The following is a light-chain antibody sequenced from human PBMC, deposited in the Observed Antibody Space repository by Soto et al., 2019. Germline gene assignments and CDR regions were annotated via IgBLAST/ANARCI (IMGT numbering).Light chain of an antibody. V-gene: IGKV3-20*01. Sequence: EIVLTQSPGTLSLSPGERATLSCRASQTVDSSYLAWYQQTPGQAPRLLIYGASRRATGITDRFSGSGSGTDFTLTISRLEPEDFAVYYCQQYGSSPYTFGQGTKLEIK. J-gene: IGKJ2*01. CDR1: QTVDSSY. CDR2: GAS. CDR3: QQYGSSPYT.